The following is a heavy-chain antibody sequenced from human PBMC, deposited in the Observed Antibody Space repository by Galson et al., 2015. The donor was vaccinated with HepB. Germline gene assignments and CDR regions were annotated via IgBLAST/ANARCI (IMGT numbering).Heavy chain of an antibody. J-gene: IGHJ4*02. V-gene: IGHV3-21*01. CDR1: GFTFSSYS. CDR3: GRDGPLLVPAVMQLPDF. D-gene: IGHD2-2*01. CDR2: ISSSTYI. Sequence: SLRLSCAASGFTFSSYSMNWVRQAPGKGLEWVSSISSSTYIYYADSVKGRFTISRDNAKNSLFLQMRSLRAEDTAVYYCGRDGPLLVPAVMQLPDFWGQGTLVTVSS.